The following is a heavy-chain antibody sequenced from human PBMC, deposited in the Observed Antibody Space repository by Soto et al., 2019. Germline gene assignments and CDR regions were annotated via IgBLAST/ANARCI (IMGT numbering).Heavy chain of an antibody. CDR1: GYSMRSGCF. CDR3: ARPRITASGHYFDY. D-gene: IGHD6-13*01. Sequence: XETLSLTCVVAGYSMRSGCFWCWIRQPPGEGLEWIASIYHNGSTYYNPSLKSRVTISVDTSRNQLSLKLRSVTAADTAVYYCARPRITASGHYFDYWGQGTVVTVSS. V-gene: IGHV4-38-2*01. CDR2: IYHNGST. J-gene: IGHJ4*02.